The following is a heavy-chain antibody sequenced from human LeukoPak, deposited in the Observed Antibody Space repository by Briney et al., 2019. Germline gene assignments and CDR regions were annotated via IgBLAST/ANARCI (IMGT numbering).Heavy chain of an antibody. CDR3: ARHGAGSGSYYYYYGTDV. CDR2: ISGSGGST. CDR1: GFTFSSYA. V-gene: IGHV3-23*01. J-gene: IGHJ6*02. Sequence: GGSLRLSCAASGFTFSSYAMSWVRQAPGKGLEWVSAISGSGGSTYYADSVKGRFTISRDNSKNTLYLQMNSLRAEDTAVYYCARHGAGSGSYYYYYGTDVWGQGTTVTVSS. D-gene: IGHD1-26*01.